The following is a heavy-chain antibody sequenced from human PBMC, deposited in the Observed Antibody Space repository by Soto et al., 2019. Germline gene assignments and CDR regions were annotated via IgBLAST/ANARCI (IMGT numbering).Heavy chain of an antibody. CDR1: GGPISSYY. CDR3: ARLNYYGSGSSLDAFDI. V-gene: IGHV4-59*01. CDR2: IYYSGST. J-gene: IGHJ3*02. Sequence: SETLSLTCTVSGGPISSYYWSWIRQPPGKGLEWIGYIYYSGSTNYNPSLKSRVTISVDTSKNQFSLKLSSVTAADTAVYYCARLNYYGSGSSLDAFDIWGQGTMVTVSS. D-gene: IGHD3-10*01.